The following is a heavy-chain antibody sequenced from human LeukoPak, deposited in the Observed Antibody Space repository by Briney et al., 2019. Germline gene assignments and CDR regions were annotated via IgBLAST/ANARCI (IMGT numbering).Heavy chain of an antibody. CDR3: ASHVPQKHSGSYWFDP. D-gene: IGHD1-26*01. CDR2: IAYTGST. V-gene: IGHV4-61*01. Sequence: SETLSLTCTVSGGSVSGGSISSYYWSWIRQPPGKGLEWIGFIAYTGSTNYNPSLKSRVTISVDTSKNQFSLRLSSVTAAGTAVYYCASHVPQKHSGSYWFDPWGQGTLVTVSS. J-gene: IGHJ5*02. CDR1: GGSVSGGSISSYY.